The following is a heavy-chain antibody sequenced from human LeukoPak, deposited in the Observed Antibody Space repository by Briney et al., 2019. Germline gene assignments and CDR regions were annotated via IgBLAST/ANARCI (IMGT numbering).Heavy chain of an antibody. V-gene: IGHV4-59*03. CDR1: NGSISYYY. CDR3: ARGGVLPRAFDA. CDR2: IFHRGST. J-gene: IGHJ5*02. D-gene: IGHD3-16*01. Sequence: SETLSLTCTVSNGSISYYYWSWIRQSPGKGLEWIAYIFHRGSTDYNPSLKSRLTISADTSKNQFSLKMNSVTAADTAVYFCARGGVLPRAFDAWGQGTLVTVSS.